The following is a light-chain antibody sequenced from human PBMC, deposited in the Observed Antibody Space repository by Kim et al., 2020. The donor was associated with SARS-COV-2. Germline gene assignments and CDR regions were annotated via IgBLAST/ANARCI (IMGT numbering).Light chain of an antibody. Sequence: GQSITVSFTGTSCDVVGYTYVSWYQQHTGNAPTLIIYSVSRRPSGVSTFFSGCKSGNTASLTISGLQAEDEVDYYCSSYTSSILFVFGTGTKVTVL. V-gene: IGLV2-14*04. CDR3: SSYTSSILFV. CDR1: SCDVVGYTY. CDR2: SVS. J-gene: IGLJ1*01.